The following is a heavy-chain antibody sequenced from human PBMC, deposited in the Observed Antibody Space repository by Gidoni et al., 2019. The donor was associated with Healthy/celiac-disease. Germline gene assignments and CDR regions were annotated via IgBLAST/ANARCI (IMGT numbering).Heavy chain of an antibody. CDR1: GCTFDDYD. J-gene: IGHJ6*02. Sequence: EVQLVESGGGVVQPGGSLRLSCAASGCTFDDYDMHWVRQVPGKGLEWVSLISGDGGSTYYADSVKGRFTISRDNSKNSLYLQMNSLRTEDTALYYCAKDIGPYYYDSSGYYYYYYYGMDVWGQGTTVTVSS. V-gene: IGHV3-43*02. D-gene: IGHD3-22*01. CDR2: ISGDGGST. CDR3: AKDIGPYYYDSSGYYYYYYYGMDV.